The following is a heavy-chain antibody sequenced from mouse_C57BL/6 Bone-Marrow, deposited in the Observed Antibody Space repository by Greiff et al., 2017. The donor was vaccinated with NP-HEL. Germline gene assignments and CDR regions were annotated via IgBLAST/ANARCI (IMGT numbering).Heavy chain of an antibody. CDR3: TTPYYYGRN. V-gene: IGHV14-4*01. CDR1: GFNIKDDY. D-gene: IGHD1-1*01. J-gene: IGHJ2*01. CDR2: IDPENGDT. Sequence: EVQLQQSGAELVRPGASVKLSCTASGFNIKDDYMHWVKQRPEQGLEWIGWIDPENGDTAYASKFQGKATITADTSSNTAYLQLSSLTSEDTAVYYCTTPYYYGRNWGQGTTLTVSS.